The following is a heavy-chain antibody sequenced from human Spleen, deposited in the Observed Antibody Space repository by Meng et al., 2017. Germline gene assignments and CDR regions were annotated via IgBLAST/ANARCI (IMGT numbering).Heavy chain of an antibody. Sequence: SVKVSCKASGDTFSNSAISWVRQAPGQGLEWMGGIIPIFGVPTYAQKFQGRVTITADKSTSTAYMELSSLRSEDTAVYYCARPIGLYNYYYGMDVWGQGTTVTVSS. V-gene: IGHV1-69*10. CDR3: ARPIGLYNYYYGMDV. CDR1: GDTFSNSA. J-gene: IGHJ6*02. D-gene: IGHD3-10*01. CDR2: IIPIFGVP.